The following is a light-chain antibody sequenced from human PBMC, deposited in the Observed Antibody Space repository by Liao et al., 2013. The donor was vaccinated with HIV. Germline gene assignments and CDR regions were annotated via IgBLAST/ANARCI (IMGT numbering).Light chain of an antibody. CDR2: QDS. J-gene: IGLJ1*01. V-gene: IGLV3-9*01. CDR1: NIGTKS. Sequence: SYELTQPPSLSVAPGETARVTCGGDNIGTKSVHWYQQKPGQSPLLVIYQDSKRPSGIPERFSGSNSGTTATLTISGTQAIDEADYYCQTWDSSTLYVFGTGTKLTVL. CDR3: QTWDSSTLYV.